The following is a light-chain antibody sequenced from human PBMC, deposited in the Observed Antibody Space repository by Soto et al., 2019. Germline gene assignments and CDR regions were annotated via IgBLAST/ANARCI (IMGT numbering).Light chain of an antibody. CDR3: AAWDDSLNGGV. Sequence: QSVLTQPPSASGTPGQRVTISCSGSSSNIGSNTVNWYQQLPGTAPKLLIYSNNQRPAGVPDRCSGSKSGTSSSLAISGRQSEEEAEYYCAAWDDSLNGGVFGGGTKLTVL. J-gene: IGLJ2*01. CDR2: SNN. CDR1: SSNIGSNT. V-gene: IGLV1-44*01.